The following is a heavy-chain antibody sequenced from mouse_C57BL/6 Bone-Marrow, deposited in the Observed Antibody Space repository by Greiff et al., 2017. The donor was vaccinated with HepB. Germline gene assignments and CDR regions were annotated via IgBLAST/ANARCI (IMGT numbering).Heavy chain of an antibody. Sequence: EVQLQQSGAELVRPGASVKLSCTASGFNIKDDYMHWVKQRPEQGLEWIGWIDPENGDTEYASKFQGKATITADTSSNTAYLQLSSLTSEDTAVYYCARKGGDGYYYAMDYWGQGTSVTVSS. J-gene: IGHJ4*01. CDR3: ARKGGDGYYYAMDY. CDR1: GFNIKDDY. CDR2: IDPENGDT. D-gene: IGHD2-3*01. V-gene: IGHV14-4*01.